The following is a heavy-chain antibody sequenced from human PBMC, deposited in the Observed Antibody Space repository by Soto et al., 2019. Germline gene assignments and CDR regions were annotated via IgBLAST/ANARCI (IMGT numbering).Heavy chain of an antibody. CDR3: ARGSGYAPHSSGWYGLDY. J-gene: IGHJ4*02. Sequence: SETLSLTCTVSGGSVSSGSYYWSWIRQPPXKGLEWIGYIYYSGSTNYNPSLKSRVTISVDTSKNQFSLKLGSVTAADTAVYYCARGSGYAPHSSGWYGLDYWGQGTLVTVSS. CDR1: GGSVSSGSYY. CDR2: IYYSGST. V-gene: IGHV4-61*01. D-gene: IGHD6-19*01.